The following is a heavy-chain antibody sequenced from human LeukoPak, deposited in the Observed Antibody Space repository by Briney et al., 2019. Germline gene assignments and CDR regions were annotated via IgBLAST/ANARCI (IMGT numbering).Heavy chain of an antibody. Sequence: SETLSLTCTVSGGSISSSSYYWGWIRQPPGKGLGWIGSIYYSGSTYYNPSLKSRVTISVDTSKNQFSLKLSSVTAADTAVYYCAREHFIVVVISSNWFDPWGQGTLVTVSS. CDR3: AREHFIVVVISSNWFDP. CDR2: IYYSGST. CDR1: GGSISSSSYY. J-gene: IGHJ5*02. D-gene: IGHD3-22*01. V-gene: IGHV4-39*07.